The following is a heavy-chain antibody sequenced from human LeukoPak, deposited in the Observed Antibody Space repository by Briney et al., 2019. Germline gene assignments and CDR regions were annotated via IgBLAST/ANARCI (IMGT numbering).Heavy chain of an antibody. CDR3: ASQSFARFDP. Sequence: PGGSLRLSCSASGFFFNNKWMSWVHQAPGKGLEWVGNIQPDGSEQYPVDSVKGRFTISRDNARNSLFLQMNSLRVEDTAVYYCASQSFARFDPWGQGTLVTVSS. CDR2: IQPDGSEQ. CDR1: GFFFNNKW. V-gene: IGHV3-7*01. J-gene: IGHJ5*02. D-gene: IGHD3-16*01.